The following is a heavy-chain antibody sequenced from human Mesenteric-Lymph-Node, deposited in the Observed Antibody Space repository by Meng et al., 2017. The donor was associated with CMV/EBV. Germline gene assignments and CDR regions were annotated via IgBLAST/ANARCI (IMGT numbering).Heavy chain of an antibody. Sequence: ASVKVSCKASGYTFTGYYMHWVRQAPGQGLEWMGWINPNSGGTNYAQKFQGRVTMTRDTSISTAYMELSRLRSDDTAVYYCAREGGGYINDAFDIWGQGTMVTVSS. V-gene: IGHV1-2*02. J-gene: IGHJ3*02. CDR3: AREGGGYINDAFDI. CDR1: GYTFTGYY. D-gene: IGHD2-15*01. CDR2: INPNSGGT.